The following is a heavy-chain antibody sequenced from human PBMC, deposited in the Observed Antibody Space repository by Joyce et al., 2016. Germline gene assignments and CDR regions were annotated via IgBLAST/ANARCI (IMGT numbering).Heavy chain of an antibody. CDR1: GDSISSYY. J-gene: IGHJ3*02. CDR2: MDTSERT. Sequence: QVQLQESGPGLVKPSETLSLTCTVSGDSISSYYWRWIRQPAGKGLEWIGRMDTSERTIYSPSLKSRFTMSADTSKNQFSLNLNSVTAADTAVYYCARDPPTYYYGSGSYRGPFDIWGQGTMVTVSS. D-gene: IGHD3-10*01. CDR3: ARDPPTYYYGSGSYRGPFDI. V-gene: IGHV4-4*07.